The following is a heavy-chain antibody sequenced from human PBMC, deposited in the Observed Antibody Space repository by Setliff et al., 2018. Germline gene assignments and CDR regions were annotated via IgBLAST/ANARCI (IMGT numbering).Heavy chain of an antibody. D-gene: IGHD3-16*01. Sequence: GGSLRLSCAASGFAFSTYRMNWVRQAPGKGLEWVANIKQDGSEKYYVDSVKGRFTISRDNAKNSLYLQMNSLRAEDTAVYYCARDGGEYWGQGTLVTVSS. CDR2: IKQDGSEK. J-gene: IGHJ4*02. CDR3: ARDGGEY. V-gene: IGHV3-7*01. CDR1: GFAFSTYR.